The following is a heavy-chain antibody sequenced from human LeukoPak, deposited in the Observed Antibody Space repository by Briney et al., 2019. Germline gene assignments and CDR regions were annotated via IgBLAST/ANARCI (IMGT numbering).Heavy chain of an antibody. D-gene: IGHD2-2*01. CDR3: ARVSKEYQLPSGSLLDP. CDR1: GGSISSYY. CDR2: IYTSGST. Sequence: SETLSLTYTVSGGSISSYYWSWIRQPAGKGLEWIGRIYTSGSTNYNPSLKSRVTMSVDTSKNQFSLKLSSVTAADTAVYYCARVSKEYQLPSGSLLDPWGQGTLVTVSS. V-gene: IGHV4-4*07. J-gene: IGHJ5*02.